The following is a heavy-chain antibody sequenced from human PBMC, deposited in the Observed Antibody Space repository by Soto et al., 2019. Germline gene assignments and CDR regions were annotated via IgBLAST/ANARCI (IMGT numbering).Heavy chain of an antibody. Sequence: GGSLRLSCAASGVTFSSYAMSWVRQGPGKGLEWVSAISGSGGSTYYADSVKGRFTVSRDNAKNSLFLQMNSLRAEDTALYYCARNRRSAGYFFDSWGQGTLVTVSS. D-gene: IGHD1-26*01. J-gene: IGHJ4*02. V-gene: IGHV3-23*01. CDR1: GVTFSSYA. CDR3: ARNRRSAGYFFDS. CDR2: ISGSGGST.